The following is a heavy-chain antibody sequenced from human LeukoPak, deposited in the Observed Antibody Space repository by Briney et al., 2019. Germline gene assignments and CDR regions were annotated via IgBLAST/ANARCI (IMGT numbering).Heavy chain of an antibody. V-gene: IGHV4-34*01. Sequence: SETLSLTCAVYGGSFSGYYWSWIRQPPGKGLEWIGEINHSGSTNYNPSLKSRVTISVDTSKNQFSLKLSSVTAADTAVYYCARALLSGSYYTTRFDYWGQGTLVTVSS. D-gene: IGHD1-26*01. CDR1: GGSFSGYY. J-gene: IGHJ4*02. CDR3: ARALLSGSYYTTRFDY. CDR2: INHSGST.